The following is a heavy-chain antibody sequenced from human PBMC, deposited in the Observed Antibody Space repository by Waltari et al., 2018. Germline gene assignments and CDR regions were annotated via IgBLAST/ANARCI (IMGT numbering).Heavy chain of an antibody. Sequence: LRLQESGPGLVKPSETLSPTCTVSGGSISSSDCYWGWIRQPPGKGLESVGSVFYTGITSNNPSLKSRVTISVDTSKNQFSLRLSSVTAADTAVYYCARLTILGTEWGQGTLVTVSS. CDR3: ARLTILGTE. D-gene: IGHD2-21*01. J-gene: IGHJ4*02. V-gene: IGHV4-39*01. CDR2: VFYTGIT. CDR1: GGSISSSDCY.